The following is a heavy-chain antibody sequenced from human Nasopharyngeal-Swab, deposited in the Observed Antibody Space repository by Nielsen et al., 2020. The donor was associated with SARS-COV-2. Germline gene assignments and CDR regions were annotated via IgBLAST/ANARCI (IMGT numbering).Heavy chain of an antibody. CDR2: TYYSSQWYN. CDR3: ASFAQGSPSLY. CDR1: GDSVSSTIAA. J-gene: IGHJ4*02. Sequence: SETLSLTCAISGDSVSSTIAAWHWIRQSPSRGLEWLGRTYYSSQWYNDYAVSVRSRITISPDISKNQFSLHLNSVTPEDTAVYYCASFAQGSPSLYWGQGILVTASS. V-gene: IGHV6-1*01.